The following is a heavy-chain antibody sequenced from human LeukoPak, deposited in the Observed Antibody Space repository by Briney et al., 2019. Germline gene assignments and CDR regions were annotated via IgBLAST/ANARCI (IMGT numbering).Heavy chain of an antibody. V-gene: IGHV4-34*01. J-gene: IGHJ3*02. D-gene: IGHD2-2*01. CDR3: ARPKYCSSTSSSDSFDI. Sequence: SETLSLTCAVYGGSLRGYYWTWIRQPPGKGLEWIWAINHSGDTNQNPSLKSRVAISLDTPKNQFSLRVTSVTAADTAVYYCARPKYCSSTSSSDSFDIWGQGTMVTVSS. CDR1: GGSLRGYY. CDR2: INHSGDT.